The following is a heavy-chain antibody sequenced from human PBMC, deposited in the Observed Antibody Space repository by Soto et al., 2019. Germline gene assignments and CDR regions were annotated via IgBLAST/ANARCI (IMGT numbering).Heavy chain of an antibody. D-gene: IGHD6-25*01. V-gene: IGHV3-23*01. CDR2: ISGSGIST. Sequence: DVQLLESGGGLVQPGGSLRLSCAASGFTFRSYAMSWVRQAPGKGLEWVSGISGSGISTHYADPVKGRFTVSRDNSKNTLYLQMNSLRAEDTAVYTCAKEPVGSDWYVDLWGRGTLVTVSS. J-gene: IGHJ2*01. CDR1: GFTFRSYA. CDR3: AKEPVGSDWYVDL.